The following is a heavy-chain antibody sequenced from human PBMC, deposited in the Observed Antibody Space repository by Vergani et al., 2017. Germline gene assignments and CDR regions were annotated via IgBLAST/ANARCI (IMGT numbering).Heavy chain of an antibody. D-gene: IGHD6-6*01. CDR2: IYYSGST. V-gene: IGHV4-39*01. J-gene: IGHJ6*03. CDR3: ASYSSSAGPYNYMDV. Sequence: QLQLQESGPGLVKPSETLSLTCTVSGGSINNNNYYWGWIRQPPGKGLEWIGSIYYSGSTYHNPSLKSRVSISVDTARNQFSLRVISVTAADTAVYFCASYSSSAGPYNYMDVWGRGTTVTGSS. CDR1: GGSINNNNYY.